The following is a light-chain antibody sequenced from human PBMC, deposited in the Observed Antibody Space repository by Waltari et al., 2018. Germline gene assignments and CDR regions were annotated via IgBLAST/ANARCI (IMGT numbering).Light chain of an antibody. CDR2: CAS. Sequence: CMASQSVSSSLAWYQQKPGQVPRLLIYCASTRATGSPARFSGSGSGTEFTLTISSLQSEDFAVYDCQQYNNWPPWTFGQGTKVEIK. J-gene: IGKJ1*01. CDR1: QSVSSS. CDR3: QQYNNWPPWT. V-gene: IGKV3-15*01.